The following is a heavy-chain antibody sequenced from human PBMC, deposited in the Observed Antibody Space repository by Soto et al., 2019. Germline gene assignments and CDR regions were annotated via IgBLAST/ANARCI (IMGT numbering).Heavy chain of an antibody. D-gene: IGHD2-2*01. CDR3: ASGPIIFLPAGPRPNWFDP. CDR1: GGSFSGYY. J-gene: IGHJ5*02. V-gene: IGHV4-34*01. CDR2: INHSGST. Sequence: NPSETLSLTCAVYGGSFSGYYWSWIRQPPGKGLEWIGEINHSGSTNYNPSLKSRVTISVDTSKNQFSLKLSSVTAADTAVYYCASGPIIFLPAGPRPNWFDPWGQGTLVTVSS.